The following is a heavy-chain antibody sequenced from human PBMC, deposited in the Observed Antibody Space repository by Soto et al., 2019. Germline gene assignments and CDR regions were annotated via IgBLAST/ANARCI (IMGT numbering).Heavy chain of an antibody. V-gene: IGHV4-59*08. D-gene: IGHD6-13*01. CDR2: IYYSGST. J-gene: IGHJ4*02. CDR3: ARLAAAAGPSFDY. CDR1: GGSISSYY. Sequence: QVQLQESGPGLVKPSETLSLTCTVSGGSISSYYWSWIRQPPGKGLEWIGSIYYSGSTSYSPSLKSRVTISVDTSNNQFSLKLNSVTSADTAVYYCARLAAAAGPSFDYWGQGTLVTVSS.